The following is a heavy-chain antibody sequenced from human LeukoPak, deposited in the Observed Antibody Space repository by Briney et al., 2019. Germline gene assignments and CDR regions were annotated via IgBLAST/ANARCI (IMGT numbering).Heavy chain of an antibody. CDR2: INHSGST. CDR3: ARDVADTAMGFDY. D-gene: IGHD5-18*01. CDR1: GGSFSGYY. Sequence: PSETLSLTCAVYGGSFSGYYWSWIRQPPGKGLEWIGEINHSGSTNYNPSLKSRVTISVDTSKNQFSLKLSSVTAADTAVYYCARDVADTAMGFDYWGQGTLVTVSS. V-gene: IGHV4-34*01. J-gene: IGHJ4*02.